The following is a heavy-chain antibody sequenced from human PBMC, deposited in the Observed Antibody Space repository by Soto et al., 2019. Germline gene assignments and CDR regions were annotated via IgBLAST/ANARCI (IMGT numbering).Heavy chain of an antibody. V-gene: IGHV3-21*01. D-gene: IGHD3-10*01. CDR3: ARVYYYGSGNHHPLDY. CDR2: ISSSSSYI. CDR1: GFTFSSYS. Sequence: NPGGSLRLSCAASGFTFSSYSMNWVRQAPGKGLEWVSSISSSSSYIYYADSVKGRFTISRDNAKNSLYLQMNSLRAEDTAVYYCARVYYYGSGNHHPLDYWGQGTLVTVSS. J-gene: IGHJ4*02.